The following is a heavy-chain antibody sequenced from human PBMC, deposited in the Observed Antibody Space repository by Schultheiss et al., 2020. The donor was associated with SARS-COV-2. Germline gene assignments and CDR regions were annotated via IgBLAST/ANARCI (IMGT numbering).Heavy chain of an antibody. V-gene: IGHV4-39*07. CDR3: ARVSRTNWFDP. J-gene: IGHJ5*02. CDR2: INHSGST. CDR1: GGSISSSSYY. Sequence: SETLSLTCTVSGGSISSSSYYWGWIRQPPGKGLEWIGEINHSGSTNYNPSLKSRVTISVDTSKNQFSLKLSSVTAADTAVYYCARVSRTNWFDPWGQGTLVTVSS.